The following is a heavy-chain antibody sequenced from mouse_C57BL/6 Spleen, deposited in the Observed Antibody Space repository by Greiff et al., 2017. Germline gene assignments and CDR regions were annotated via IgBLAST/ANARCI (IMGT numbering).Heavy chain of an antibody. CDR1: GYSFTDYN. CDR3: AMASGSSYNYAMDY. J-gene: IGHJ4*01. V-gene: IGHV1-39*01. CDR2: INPNCGTT. Sequence: VQLKESGPELVKPGASVKISCKASGYSFTDYNMNWVKQSNGKSLEWIGGINPNCGTTSYNQKFKGKATLTVDQSSSTAYMQLNSLTSEDSAVYYCAMASGSSYNYAMDYWGQGTSVTVSS. D-gene: IGHD1-1*01.